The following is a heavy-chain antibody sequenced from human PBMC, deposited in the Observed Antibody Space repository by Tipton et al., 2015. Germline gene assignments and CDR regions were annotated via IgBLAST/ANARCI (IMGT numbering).Heavy chain of an antibody. CDR1: GGSININNYY. CDR2: ISYTDGA. V-gene: IGHV4-39*02. CDR3: ARDFTPYDYYALYV. Sequence: TLSLTCTVSGGSININNYYWGWIRQPPGKGLEWIGYISYTDGAHYNPSLKSRVTISLDTSKNNFSLKLSSETAADTAAYYCARDFTPYDYYALYVWGQGTTVTVSS. J-gene: IGHJ6*02.